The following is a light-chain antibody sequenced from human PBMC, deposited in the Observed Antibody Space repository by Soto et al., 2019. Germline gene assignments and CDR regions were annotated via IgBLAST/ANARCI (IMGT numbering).Light chain of an antibody. V-gene: IGKV3-11*01. Sequence: EIVLTQSPAALALSPGERATRSCRASQSVSSYLAWYQQKPGQAPRPLIYDASNRATGIPARFSGSGSGTDFTLTISSLEPEDFAVYYCQQRSNWTFGQGTKVDIK. J-gene: IGKJ1*01. CDR2: DAS. CDR1: QSVSSY. CDR3: QQRSNWT.